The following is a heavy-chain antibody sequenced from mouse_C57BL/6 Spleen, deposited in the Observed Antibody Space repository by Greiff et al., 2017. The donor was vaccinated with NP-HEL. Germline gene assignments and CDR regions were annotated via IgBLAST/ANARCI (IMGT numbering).Heavy chain of an antibody. Sequence: EVQLQESGPGLVKPSQSLSLTCSVTGYSITSGYYWNWIRQFPGNKLEWMGYISYDGSNNYNPSLKNRISITRDTSKNQFFLKLNSVTTEDTATYYCARIYGSSYSYWYFDVWGTGTTVTVSS. CDR2: ISYDGSN. CDR1: GYSITSGYY. CDR3: ARIYGSSYSYWYFDV. J-gene: IGHJ1*03. D-gene: IGHD1-1*01. V-gene: IGHV3-6*01.